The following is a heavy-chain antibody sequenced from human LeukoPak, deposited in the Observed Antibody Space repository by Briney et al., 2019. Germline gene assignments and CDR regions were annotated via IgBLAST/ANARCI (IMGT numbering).Heavy chain of an antibody. CDR1: GYTFTSYG. J-gene: IGHJ4*02. Sequence: GASVKVSCKASGYTFTSYGISWVRQAPGQGLEWMGWISAYNGNTNYAQRLQGRVTMTTDTSTSTAYMELRSLRSDDTAVYYCARDGEWFGEFLDDYWGQGTLVTVSS. CDR2: ISAYNGNT. CDR3: ARDGEWFGEFLDDY. V-gene: IGHV1-18*01. D-gene: IGHD3-10*01.